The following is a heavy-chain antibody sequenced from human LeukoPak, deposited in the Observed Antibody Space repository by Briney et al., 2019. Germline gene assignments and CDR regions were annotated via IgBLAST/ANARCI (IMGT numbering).Heavy chain of an antibody. J-gene: IGHJ6*03. Sequence: SETRSLTCAVYGGSFSGYYWSWIRQPPGKGLEWIGSIYYSGSTYYNPSLKSRVTISVDTSKNQFSLKLSSVTAADTAVYYCARQSPVAGNYYYYYMDVWGKGTTVTISS. CDR1: GGSFSGYY. D-gene: IGHD6-19*01. CDR2: IYYSGST. V-gene: IGHV4-34*01. CDR3: ARQSPVAGNYYYYYMDV.